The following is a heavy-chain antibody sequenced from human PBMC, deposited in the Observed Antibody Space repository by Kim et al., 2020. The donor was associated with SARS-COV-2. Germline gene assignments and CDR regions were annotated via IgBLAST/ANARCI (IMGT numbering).Heavy chain of an antibody. D-gene: IGHD3-3*01. V-gene: IGHV4-4*07. CDR1: GGSISSYY. J-gene: IGHJ5*02. CDR2: IYTSGST. CDR3: ARDVKYYDFWSGYYNFWFDP. Sequence: SETLSLTCTVSGGSISSYYWSWIRQPAGKGLEWIGRIYTSGSTNYNPSLKSRVTMSVDTSKNQFSLKLSSVTAADTAVYYCARDVKYYDFWSGYYNFWFDPWGQGTLVTVSS.